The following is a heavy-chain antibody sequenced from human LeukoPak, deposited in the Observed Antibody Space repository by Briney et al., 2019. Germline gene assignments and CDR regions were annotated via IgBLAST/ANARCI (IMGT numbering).Heavy chain of an antibody. CDR3: AGSLGYCTSNVCYLKY. CDR2: IKQDGSVK. V-gene: IGHV3-7*01. D-gene: IGHD2-8*01. CDR1: GFIFSGYW. J-gene: IGHJ4*02. Sequence: PGGSLRLSCAASGFIFSGYWMTWVRQAPGKGLEWVANIKQDGSVKYYVDSVKGRFTISRDNAKNSLYLQMNSLRAEDTAVYYCAGSLGYCTSNVCYLKYWGQGTLVTVSS.